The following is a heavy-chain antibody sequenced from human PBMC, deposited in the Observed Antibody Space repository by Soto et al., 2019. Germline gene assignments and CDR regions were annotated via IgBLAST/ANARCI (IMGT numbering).Heavy chain of an antibody. J-gene: IGHJ4*02. CDR2: IYYSGST. D-gene: IGHD4-17*01. CDR1: GGSISSSSYY. Sequence: PSETLSLTCTVSGGSISSSSYYWGWIRQPPGKGLEWIGSIYYSGSTYYNPSLKSRVTISVDTSKNQFSLKLSSVTAADTAVYYCARGHWVTTVVTRGYYFDYWGQGTLVTVSS. CDR3: ARGHWVTTVVTRGYYFDY. V-gene: IGHV4-39*01.